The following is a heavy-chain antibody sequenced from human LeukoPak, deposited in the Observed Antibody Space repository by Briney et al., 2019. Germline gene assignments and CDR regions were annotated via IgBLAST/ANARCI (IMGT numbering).Heavy chain of an antibody. CDR1: GYTFTSYG. CDR3: ARDLVSSKPPAFDI. J-gene: IGHJ3*02. Sequence: GASVKVSCKASGYTFTSYGISWVRQAPGQGLEWMRWISAYNGNTNYAQKLQGRVTMTTDTSTSTAYMELRSLRSDDTAVYYCARDLVSSKPPAFDIWGQGTMVTVSS. D-gene: IGHD2-21*01. CDR2: ISAYNGNT. V-gene: IGHV1-18*01.